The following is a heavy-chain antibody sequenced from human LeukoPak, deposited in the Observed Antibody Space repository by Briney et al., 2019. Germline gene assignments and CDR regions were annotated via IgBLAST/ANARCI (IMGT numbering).Heavy chain of an antibody. V-gene: IGHV4-4*07. CDR1: GGSVNAFY. CDR3: AREAVHYGSGSLDY. CDR2: IHSSGST. Sequence: PSETLSLICSVSGGSVNAFYWSWIRQPAGKGLEWIGRIHSSGSTNYSPSLKSRVTMLLDPSKNQFSLSLISVTAADTAVYYCAREAVHYGSGSLDYWGQGTLVTVSS. D-gene: IGHD3-10*01. J-gene: IGHJ4*02.